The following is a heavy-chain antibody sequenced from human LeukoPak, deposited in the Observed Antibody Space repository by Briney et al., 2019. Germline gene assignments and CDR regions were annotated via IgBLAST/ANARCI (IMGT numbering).Heavy chain of an antibody. Sequence: SETLSLTCTVSGGSISSGSYFWSWIRQPAGKGLEWIGRIYTSGSTNYNPSLKSRVTMSVDTSKNQFSLKLSSVTAADTAVYYCARDRGGAVTTYYFDYWGQGTLVTVSS. V-gene: IGHV4-61*02. D-gene: IGHD4-17*01. CDR1: GGSISSGSYF. CDR3: ARDRGGAVTTYYFDY. CDR2: IYTSGST. J-gene: IGHJ4*02.